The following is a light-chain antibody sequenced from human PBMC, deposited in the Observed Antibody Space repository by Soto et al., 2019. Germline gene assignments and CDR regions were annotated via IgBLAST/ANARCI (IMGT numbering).Light chain of an antibody. Sequence: EIVLTQSPATLSLSPGERATLSCRASQSVSSYLAWYQQKPGQAPRLLIYDASDRATGIPARFSGSGSGTDFTLTISSLEPEDFAVYYCQQRSSWPPAYAFGQGTKLEIQ. CDR2: DAS. CDR3: QQRSSWPPAYA. J-gene: IGKJ2*01. V-gene: IGKV3-11*01. CDR1: QSVSSY.